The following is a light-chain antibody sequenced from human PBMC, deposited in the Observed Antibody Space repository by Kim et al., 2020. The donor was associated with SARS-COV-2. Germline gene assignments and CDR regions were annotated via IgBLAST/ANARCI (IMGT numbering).Light chain of an antibody. CDR3: AAWDDSLNGFYV. CDR2: SNN. CDR1: SSNIVSNT. J-gene: IGLJ1*01. V-gene: IGLV1-44*01. Sequence: QRVTISCSGSSSNIVSNTVNWYQQLPGTAPKLLIYSNNQRPSGVPDRFSGSKSGTSASLAISGLQSEDEADYYCAAWDDSLNGFYVFGTGTQLTVL.